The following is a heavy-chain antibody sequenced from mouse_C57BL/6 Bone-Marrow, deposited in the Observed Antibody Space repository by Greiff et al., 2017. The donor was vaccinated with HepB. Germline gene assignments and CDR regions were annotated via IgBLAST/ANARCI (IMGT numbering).Heavy chain of an antibody. CDR2: IDPENGDT. J-gene: IGHJ2*01. Sequence: VQLQQSGAELVRPGASVKLSCTASGFHIKDDYMHWVKQRPEQGLEWIGWIDPENGDTEYASKFQGKATITADTSSNTAYLQLSSLTSEDTAVYYCTPYYYGSAWGQGTTLTVSS. V-gene: IGHV14-4*01. CDR3: TPYYYGSA. CDR1: GFHIKDDY. D-gene: IGHD1-1*01.